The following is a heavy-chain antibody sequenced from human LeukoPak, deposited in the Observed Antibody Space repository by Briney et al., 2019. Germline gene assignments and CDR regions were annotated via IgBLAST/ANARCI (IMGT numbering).Heavy chain of an antibody. CDR3: ARVDRYHFYLDV. CDR1: GGTFRTYS. V-gene: IGHV1-69*05. Sequence: SVKVSCKASGGTFRTYSVTWVRQAPGQGLERMGGIIPIFGTPNYAQKFQGRVKVTTDDATGTAYMELSSLMSEDTAIHYCARVDRYHFYLDVWGKGTPVTVSS. J-gene: IGHJ6*03. CDR2: IIPIFGTP.